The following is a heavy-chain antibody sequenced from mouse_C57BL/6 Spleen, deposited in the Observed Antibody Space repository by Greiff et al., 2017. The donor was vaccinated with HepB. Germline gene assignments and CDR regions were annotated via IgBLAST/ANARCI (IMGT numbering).Heavy chain of an antibody. CDR1: GYAFTNYL. CDR3: ARFVITTVVAKGDYFDY. CDR2: INPGSGGT. V-gene: IGHV1-54*01. J-gene: IGHJ2*01. D-gene: IGHD1-1*01. Sequence: QVQLQQSGAELVRPGTSVKVSCKASGYAFTNYLIEWVKQRPGQGLEWIGVINPGSGGTNYNEKFKGKATLTADKSSSTAYMQLSSLTSEDSAVYFCARFVITTVVAKGDYFDYWGQGTTLTVSS.